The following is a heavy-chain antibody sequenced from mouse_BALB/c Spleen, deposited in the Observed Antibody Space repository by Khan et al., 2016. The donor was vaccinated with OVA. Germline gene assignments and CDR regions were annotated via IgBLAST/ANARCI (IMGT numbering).Heavy chain of an antibody. V-gene: IGHV2-6-1*01. Sequence: VQLQQSGPGLVAPSQSLSITCTISGFSLTNYGVHWVRQPPGKGLEWLVVIWSDGSTTYNSALKYRLTISKDNSKSQVFLKMNSLQTDDTAVYFGARQPYYHYNIMDYWGQGTSVTVSS. J-gene: IGHJ4*01. CDR1: GFSLTNYG. CDR3: ARQPYYHYNIMDY. D-gene: IGHD2-10*01. CDR2: IWSDGST.